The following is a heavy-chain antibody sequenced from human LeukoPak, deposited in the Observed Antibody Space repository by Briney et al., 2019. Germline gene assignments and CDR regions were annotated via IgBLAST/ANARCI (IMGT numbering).Heavy chain of an antibody. Sequence: ASVKVSFTASVSTFSDYYMNWVRRAPGQGLEWMGWINPNSGGTNYAQKFQGRVTMTRDTSISTAYMELSSLRSDCRALYYCATAGRIWPMAFHIWGQGTMVTVSS. J-gene: IGHJ3*02. V-gene: IGHV1-2*02. CDR3: ATAGRIWPMAFHI. CDR1: VSTFSDYY. D-gene: IGHD2-15*01. CDR2: INPNSGGT.